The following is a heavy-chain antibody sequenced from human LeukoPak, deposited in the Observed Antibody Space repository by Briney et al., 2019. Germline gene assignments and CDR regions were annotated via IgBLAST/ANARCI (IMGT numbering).Heavy chain of an antibody. CDR2: ISSSSSYI. CDR3: ARDCSSSSCYRSGFDP. J-gene: IGHJ5*02. D-gene: IGHD2-2*02. V-gene: IGHV3-21*01. CDR1: GFTFSSYS. Sequence: GGSLRLSCAASGFTFSSYSMNWVRQAPGKGLEWVSSISSSSSYIYYADSVKGRFTISRDSAKNTLYLQMNSLRAEDTAMYYCARDCSSSSCYRSGFDPWGQGTLVTVSS.